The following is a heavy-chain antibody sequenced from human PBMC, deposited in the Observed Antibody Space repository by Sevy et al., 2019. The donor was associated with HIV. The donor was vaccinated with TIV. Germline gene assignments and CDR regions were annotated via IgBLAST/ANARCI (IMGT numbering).Heavy chain of an antibody. J-gene: IGHJ4*02. CDR1: GFAFHDYS. CDR3: AREGCSRPHDY. D-gene: IGHD2-2*01. CDR2: LSFCCGKI. V-gene: IGHV3-23*01. Sequence: GGSLRLSCAASGFAFHDYSMSWIRQAPGKGLEWVATLSFCCGKINYADSVKGRFTISRDNSKNSFYLQMDNLRVEDTALYYCAREGCSRPHDYWGQGTRVTVSS.